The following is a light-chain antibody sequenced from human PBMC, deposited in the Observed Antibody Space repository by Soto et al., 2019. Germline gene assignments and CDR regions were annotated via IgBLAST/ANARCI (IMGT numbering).Light chain of an antibody. V-gene: IGLV2-14*02. J-gene: IGLJ1*01. CDR3: GSYSSGNTYV. CDR1: SSDVGNYNL. CDR2: EGG. Sequence: QSALTQPASVSGSPGQSITISCTGTSSDVGNYNLVSWYQQYPGKAPKLMIYEGGKRPSGVSDRFSGSKSGNTASLSISGLQAEDEAEYYCGSYSSGNTYVFGTGTKVTVL.